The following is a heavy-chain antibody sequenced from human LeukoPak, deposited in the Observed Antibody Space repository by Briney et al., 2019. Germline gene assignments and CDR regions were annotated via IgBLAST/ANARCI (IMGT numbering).Heavy chain of an antibody. Sequence: QPGGSLRLSCAASGFTFSSYEMNWVRQAPGKGLEWVSYIGSSGSTIYYADSAKGRFTISRDNAKNSLYLQMNSLRAEDTAVYYCARGQSYLSYWGQGTLVTVSS. J-gene: IGHJ4*02. CDR1: GFTFSSYE. CDR2: IGSSGSTI. CDR3: ARGQSYLSY. D-gene: IGHD1-26*01. V-gene: IGHV3-48*03.